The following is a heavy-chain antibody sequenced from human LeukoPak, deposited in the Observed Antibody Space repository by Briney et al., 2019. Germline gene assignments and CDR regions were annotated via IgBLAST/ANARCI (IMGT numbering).Heavy chain of an antibody. Sequence: SETLSLTCTVSGGSISSYYWSWIRQPPGKGLEWIGYIYYSGSTNYNPPLKSRVAISVDTSKNQFSLKLSSVTAADTAVYYCARGGPISFDYWGQGTLVTVSS. CDR3: ARGGPISFDY. CDR1: GGSISSYY. CDR2: IYYSGST. D-gene: IGHD3-9*01. V-gene: IGHV4-59*01. J-gene: IGHJ4*02.